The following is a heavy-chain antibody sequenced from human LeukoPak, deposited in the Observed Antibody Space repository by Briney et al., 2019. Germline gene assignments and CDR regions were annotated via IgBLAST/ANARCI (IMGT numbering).Heavy chain of an antibody. V-gene: IGHV4-39*01. Sequence: PSGTLSLTCTVSGGSISSSSYYWGWIRQPPGKGLEWIGSIYYSGSTYYNPSLKSRVTISVDTSKNQFSLKLSSVTAADTAVYYCARGALTFGGVIVRMFDYWGQGTLVTVSS. D-gene: IGHD3-16*02. CDR2: IYYSGST. CDR3: ARGALTFGGVIVRMFDY. J-gene: IGHJ4*02. CDR1: GGSISSSSYY.